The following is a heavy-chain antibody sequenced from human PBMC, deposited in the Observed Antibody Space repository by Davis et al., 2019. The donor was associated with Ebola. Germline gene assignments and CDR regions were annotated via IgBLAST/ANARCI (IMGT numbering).Heavy chain of an antibody. D-gene: IGHD3-3*01. J-gene: IGHJ6*02. CDR3: ARDSITIFGVVMGRGMDV. CDR2: ISSSSSYI. V-gene: IGHV3-21*04. Sequence: GGSLRLSCAASGFTFSSYSMNWVRQAPGKGLEWVSSISSSSSYIYYADSVKVRFTISRDNAKNSLYLQMNSLRAEDTAVYYCARDSITIFGVVMGRGMDVWGQGTTVTVSS. CDR1: GFTFSSYS.